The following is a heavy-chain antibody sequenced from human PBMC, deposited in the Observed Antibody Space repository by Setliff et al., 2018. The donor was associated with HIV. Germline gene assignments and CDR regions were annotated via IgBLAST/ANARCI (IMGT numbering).Heavy chain of an antibody. Sequence: SETLSLTCTVSGGSISSHCWSWIRQSPGKALEWIGYIYASGSIIYNPSLESRVTMSVDTSQNQFSLELTSVTAADTAVYFCARGDGYRSNDAYYDTGMDVWGQGITVTVSS. J-gene: IGHJ6*02. CDR2: IYASGSI. CDR3: ARGDGYRSNDAYYDTGMDV. D-gene: IGHD5-12*01. CDR1: GGSISSHC. V-gene: IGHV4-59*11.